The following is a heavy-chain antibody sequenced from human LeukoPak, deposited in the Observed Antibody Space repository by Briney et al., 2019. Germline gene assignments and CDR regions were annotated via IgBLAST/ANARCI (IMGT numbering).Heavy chain of an antibody. V-gene: IGHV3-23*01. J-gene: IGHJ4*02. D-gene: IGHD6-13*01. CDR3: AGSEGSSWNEIGY. CDR2: ISGSGGST. CDR1: GFTFSSYA. Sequence: PGGSLRLFCAASGFTFSSYAMTWVRQAPGKGLEWVSGISGSGGSTYYADSVKGRFTISRDNSKNTLYLQMNSLRAEDTAVYYCAGSEGSSWNEIGYWGQGTLVTVSS.